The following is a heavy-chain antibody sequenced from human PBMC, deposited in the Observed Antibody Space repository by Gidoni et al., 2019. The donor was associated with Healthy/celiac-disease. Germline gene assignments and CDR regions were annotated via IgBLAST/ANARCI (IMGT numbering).Heavy chain of an antibody. CDR1: GFTFSSYA. CDR2: ISGSGGST. Sequence: EVQLLESGGGLVQPGGSLRLSCAASGFTFSSYAMSWVRQAPGKGLEWVSAISGSGGSTYYADSVKGRFTISRDNSKNTLYLQMNSLRAEDTAVYYCAKDLGRSWYYDLGINWFDPWGQGTLVTVSS. J-gene: IGHJ5*02. V-gene: IGHV3-23*01. CDR3: AKDLGRSWYYDLGINWFDP. D-gene: IGHD3-16*01.